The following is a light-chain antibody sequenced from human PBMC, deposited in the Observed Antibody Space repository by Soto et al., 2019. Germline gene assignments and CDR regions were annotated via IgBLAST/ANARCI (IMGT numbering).Light chain of an antibody. Sequence: EIVMTQSPGTLSVSPGERATLSCRASQSVSSSLAWYQQKPGQAPRLLIHAASTRATGIPARFSGSGSGTEFTLTISSLQSEDIAFYYCQQYNDWPSLTFGGGTKVEIK. CDR1: QSVSSS. J-gene: IGKJ4*01. CDR3: QQYNDWPSLT. V-gene: IGKV3-15*01. CDR2: AAS.